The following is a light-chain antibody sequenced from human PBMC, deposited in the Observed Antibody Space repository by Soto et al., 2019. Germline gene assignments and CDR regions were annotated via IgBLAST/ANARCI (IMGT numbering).Light chain of an antibody. Sequence: DIQMTQSPSSLSASVGDRVTITCQASQNINNYLNWYQQKPGRAPKLLIYDASNLEAGVPSRFRGSGSGTEFTLTISSLQPDDFAIYYCQQYNSYSWTFGQGTKVDI. CDR2: DAS. CDR3: QQYNSYSWT. CDR1: QNINNY. J-gene: IGKJ1*01. V-gene: IGKV1-33*01.